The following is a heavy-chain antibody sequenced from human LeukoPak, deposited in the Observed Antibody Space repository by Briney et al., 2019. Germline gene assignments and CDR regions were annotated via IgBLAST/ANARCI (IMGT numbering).Heavy chain of an antibody. D-gene: IGHD6-13*01. V-gene: IGHV4-59*01. CDR2: IYYSGST. CDR3: ARGGGRQQLVRYYYYYYMDV. CDR1: GGSISSYY. Sequence: SETLSLTCTVSGGSISSYYWSWIRQPPGKGLEWIGYIYYSGSTNYNPSLKSRVTISVDTSKNQFSLKLSSVTAADTAVYYCARGGGRQQLVRYYYYYYMDVWGKGTTVTISS. J-gene: IGHJ6*03.